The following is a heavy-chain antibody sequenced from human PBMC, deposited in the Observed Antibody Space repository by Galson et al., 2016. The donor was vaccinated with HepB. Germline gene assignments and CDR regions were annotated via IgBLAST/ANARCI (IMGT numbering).Heavy chain of an antibody. Sequence: SVKVSCKASGYTFTSYFLHWIRQAPGQGLEWMGVINPTTGRTTYAQRFQGRVTMTWDTSTTTVYVELSNLRSDDTAFYYCAREGAVAAADHGGNSGAYGYWGQGTLVTVSS. CDR2: INPTTGRT. CDR3: AREGAVAAADHGGNSGAYGY. CDR1: GYTFTSYF. V-gene: IGHV1-46*01. J-gene: IGHJ4*02. D-gene: IGHD4-23*01.